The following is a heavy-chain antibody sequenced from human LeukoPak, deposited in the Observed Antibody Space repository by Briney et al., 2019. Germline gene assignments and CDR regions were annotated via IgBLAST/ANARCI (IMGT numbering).Heavy chain of an antibody. J-gene: IGHJ6*03. CDR2: ISSSSSYI. Sequence: QSGGSLRLSCAASGFTFSSYSMNWVRQAPGKGLEWVSSISSSSSYIYYADSVKGRFTISRDNAKNSLYLEMNSLRAEDTAVYYCARGQGLGRVTTDTAMLIGPSYYYMDVWGKGTTVTISS. CDR3: ARGQGLGRVTTDTAMLIGPSYYYMDV. V-gene: IGHV3-21*01. D-gene: IGHD5-18*01. CDR1: GFTFSSYS.